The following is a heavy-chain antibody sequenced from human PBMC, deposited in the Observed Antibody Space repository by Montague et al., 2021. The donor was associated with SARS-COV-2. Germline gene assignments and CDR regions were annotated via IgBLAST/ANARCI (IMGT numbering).Heavy chain of an antibody. D-gene: IGHD5-12*01. Sequence: SLRLSCAASGFTVSTNYMSRVRQAPGKGLEWISVIYSGGDTYYADSVKGRFTISRDNSKNTLYLQMNSLRAEDTAVYYCARGGGLRNYGMDVWGQGTTVTVSS. CDR2: IYSGGDT. J-gene: IGHJ6*02. V-gene: IGHV3-53*01. CDR3: ARGGGLRNYGMDV. CDR1: GFTVSTNY.